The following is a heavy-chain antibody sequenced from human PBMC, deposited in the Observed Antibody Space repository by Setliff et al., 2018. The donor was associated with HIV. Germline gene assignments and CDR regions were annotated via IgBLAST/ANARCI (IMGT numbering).Heavy chain of an antibody. V-gene: IGHV4-38-2*01. J-gene: IGHJ4*02. D-gene: IGHD5-18*01. Sequence: SQTMSLTCAVSGYSISSGYYWGWIRQPPGKGLEWMGSIQHSGSTYNNPSLKSRVTISVDTSKNKFSQKLTSVTAADSAVYYCARTLRASAMGDFDYWGQGTLVTVSS. CDR2: IQHSGST. CDR1: GYSISSGYY. CDR3: ARTLRASAMGDFDY.